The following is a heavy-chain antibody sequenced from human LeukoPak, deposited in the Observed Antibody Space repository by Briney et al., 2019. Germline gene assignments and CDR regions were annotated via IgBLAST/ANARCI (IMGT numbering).Heavy chain of an antibody. CDR3: AKDGALKYYYGSGAI. J-gene: IGHJ3*02. CDR2: ISWNSGSI. V-gene: IGHV3-9*01. CDR1: GFTFDDYA. D-gene: IGHD3-10*01. Sequence: QPGGSLRLSCAASGFTFDDYAMHWVRQAPGKGLEWVSGISWNSGSIGYADSVKGRFTISRDNAKNSLYLQMNSLRAEDTALYYCAKDGALKYYYGSGAIWGQGTMVTVSS.